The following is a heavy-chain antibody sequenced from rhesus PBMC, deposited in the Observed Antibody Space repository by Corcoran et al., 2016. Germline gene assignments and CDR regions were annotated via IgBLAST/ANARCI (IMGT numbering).Heavy chain of an antibody. Sequence: QVPLVQSGAEVKKPGASLNLSCKTSGSPFPHFRITWVRQAPGQGLEGMGWIDPSKGNTGYAQRFQGRVTMTRDTSTATAYMELSSLRSEDTAVHYCARGIAATGGWGQGVLVTVSS. D-gene: IGHD6-31*01. CDR3: ARGIAATGG. J-gene: IGHJ4*01. CDR1: GSPFPHFR. CDR2: IDPSKGNT. V-gene: IGHV1-200*01.